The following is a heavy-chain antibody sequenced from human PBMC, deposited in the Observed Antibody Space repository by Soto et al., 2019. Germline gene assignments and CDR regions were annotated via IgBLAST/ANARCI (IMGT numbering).Heavy chain of an antibody. Sequence: PSQTLSLTCAISGDSVSSNSAAWNWIRQSPSRGLEWLGRTYYRSKWYNDYAVSVKSRITINPDTSKNQFSLQLNSVTPEDTAVYYCARALTQLWFGELFVYYMDVWGKGTTVTVSS. D-gene: IGHD3-10*01. V-gene: IGHV6-1*01. CDR2: TYYRSKWYN. J-gene: IGHJ6*03. CDR3: ARALTQLWFGELFVYYMDV. CDR1: GDSVSSNSAA.